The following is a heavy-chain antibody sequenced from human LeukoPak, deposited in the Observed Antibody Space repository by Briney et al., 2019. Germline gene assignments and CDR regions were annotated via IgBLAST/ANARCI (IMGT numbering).Heavy chain of an antibody. J-gene: IGHJ4*02. Sequence: ETLPLTCAVYGGSFSGYYWSWIRQPPGKGLEWIGEINHSGSTNYNPSLKSRVTISVDTSKNQFSLKLSSVTAADTAVYYCARGTAMAPYYFDYWGQGTLVTVSS. CDR1: GGSFSGYY. CDR2: INHSGST. CDR3: ARGTAMAPYYFDY. D-gene: IGHD5-18*01. V-gene: IGHV4-34*01.